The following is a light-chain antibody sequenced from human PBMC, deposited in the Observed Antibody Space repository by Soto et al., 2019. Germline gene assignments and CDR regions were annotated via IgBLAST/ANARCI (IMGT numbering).Light chain of an antibody. J-gene: IGKJ1*01. CDR2: LAS. Sequence: EIVLTQSPATLSSFPGDRVTLSCRASQAVNTRLAWYQHKPGQAPRLLIYLASNRDAGVPARFSGSGSGTDFTLTISDVEPEDFAVYYCHQRQSWPRTFGQGTKVDIK. V-gene: IGKV3-11*01. CDR1: QAVNTR. CDR3: HQRQSWPRT.